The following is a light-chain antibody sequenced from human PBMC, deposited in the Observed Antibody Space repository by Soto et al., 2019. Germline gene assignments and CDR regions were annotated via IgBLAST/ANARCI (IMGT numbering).Light chain of an antibody. CDR2: DND. CDR1: SSNIGDNY. V-gene: IGLV1-51*01. Sequence: QSALTQPPSVSAAAGQKVTISCSGSSSNIGDNYVSWYQQVPGTAPKLLIYDNDQRSSGTPDRFSAYKSGTSATLGITGLQTGDEADYYCGTWDSSLSVAVFGGGTKLTVL. CDR3: GTWDSSLSVAV. J-gene: IGLJ7*01.